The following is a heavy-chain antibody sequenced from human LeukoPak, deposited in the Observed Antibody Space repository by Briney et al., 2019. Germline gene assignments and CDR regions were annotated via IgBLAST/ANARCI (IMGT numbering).Heavy chain of an antibody. CDR2: FDPEDGET. V-gene: IGHV1-24*01. CDR1: GYTLTELS. D-gene: IGHD6-6*01. J-gene: IGHJ6*02. Sequence: ASVKVSCKVSGYTLTELSMHWVRQAPGKGLEWMGGFDPEDGETIYAQKFQGRVTMTEGTSTDTAYMELSSLGSEDTAVYYCATDSSSSDRAYYYYGMDVWGQGTTVTVSS. CDR3: ATDSSSSDRAYYYYGMDV.